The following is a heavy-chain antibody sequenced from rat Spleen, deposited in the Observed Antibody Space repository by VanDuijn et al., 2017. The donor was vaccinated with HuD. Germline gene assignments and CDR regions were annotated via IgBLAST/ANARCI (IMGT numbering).Heavy chain of an antibody. Sequence: EVQLVESGGGLVQPGRSMKLSCAASGFTFSNYDMAWVRQAPKKGLEWVATIIYDGTRTYYRDSVKGRFTISRDNAKSTLYLQMDSLRSEATATYFCAKHGAGTSLYYFDYWGQGIMVTVSS. CDR1: GFTFSNYD. CDR2: IIYDGTRT. V-gene: IGHV5-7*01. J-gene: IGHJ2*01. CDR3: AKHGAGTSLYYFDY. D-gene: IGHD1-12*02.